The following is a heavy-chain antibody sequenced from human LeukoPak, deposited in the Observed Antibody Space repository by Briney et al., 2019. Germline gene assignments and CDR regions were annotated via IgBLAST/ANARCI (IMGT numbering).Heavy chain of an antibody. J-gene: IGHJ4*02. CDR2: IYWDDDK. V-gene: IGHV2-5*02. CDR3: AHELDIVVVPAARGFDY. CDR1: GFSLSTSGVG. D-gene: IGHD2-2*03. Sequence: ESGPALVKPTQTLTLTCTFSGFSLSTSGVGVGWIRQPPGKALEWLELIYWDDDKRYSPSLKSRLTITKDTSKNQVVLTMTNMDPVDTATYYCAHELDIVVVPAARGFDYWGQGTLVTVSS.